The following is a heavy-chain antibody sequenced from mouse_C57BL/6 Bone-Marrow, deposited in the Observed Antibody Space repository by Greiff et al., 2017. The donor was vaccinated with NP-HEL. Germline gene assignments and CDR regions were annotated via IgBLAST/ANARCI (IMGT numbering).Heavy chain of an antibody. J-gene: IGHJ2*01. CDR3: ATYYGNFYY. V-gene: IGHV5-4*01. CDR1: GFTFSSYA. D-gene: IGHD2-1*01. Sequence: EVQGVESGGGLVKPGGSPKLSCAASGFTFSSYAMSWVRQTPEKRLEWVATISDGGSYTYYPDNVKGRFTISRDNAKNNLYLQMSHLKSEDTAMYYCATYYGNFYYWGQGTTLTVSS. CDR2: ISDGGSYT.